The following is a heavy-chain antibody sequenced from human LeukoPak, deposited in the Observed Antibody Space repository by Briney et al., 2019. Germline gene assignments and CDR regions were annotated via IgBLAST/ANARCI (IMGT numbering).Heavy chain of an antibody. CDR3: ARHNGGGVGSYVAPGPPDYFDY. Sequence: PSETLSLTCTVSGDSISSYYWSWIRQPPGKGLECIGSIYFSGSAYYNPSLRSRVTISLDTSKKQLSLKLNSVTAADTAVYYCARHNGGGVGSYVAPGPPDYFDYWGQGTLVTVSS. CDR1: GDSISSYY. D-gene: IGHD1-26*01. J-gene: IGHJ4*02. CDR2: IYFSGSA. V-gene: IGHV4-39*01.